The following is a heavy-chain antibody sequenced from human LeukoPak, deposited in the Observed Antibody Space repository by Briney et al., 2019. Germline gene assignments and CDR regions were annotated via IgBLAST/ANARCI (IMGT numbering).Heavy chain of an antibody. CDR3: ARDRYYYDSSGPGGY. D-gene: IGHD3-22*01. J-gene: IGHJ4*02. CDR1: GFTFSSYG. CDR2: IWYDGSNK. V-gene: IGHV3-33*01. Sequence: GGSLRLSCAASGFTFSSYGMHWVRQAPGKGLEWVAVIWYDGSNKYYADSVKGRFTISRDNSKNTLYLQMNSLRAEDTAVYYCARDRYYYDSSGPGGYWGQGTLVTVSS.